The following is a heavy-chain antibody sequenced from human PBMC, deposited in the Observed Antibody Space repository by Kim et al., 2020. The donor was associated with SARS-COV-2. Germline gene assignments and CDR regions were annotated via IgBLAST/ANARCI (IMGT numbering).Heavy chain of an antibody. Sequence: ASVKVSCKASGYTFTGYYMHWVRQAPGQGLEWMGWINPNSGGTNYALKFQGRVTMTRDTSTSTAYMELSSLRSDDTAVYYCPREGTTVTTPPWGQGTLVTVSS. CDR2: INPNSGGT. D-gene: IGHD4-4*01. V-gene: IGHV1-2*02. CDR1: GYTFTGYY. J-gene: IGHJ5*02. CDR3: PREGTTVTTPP.